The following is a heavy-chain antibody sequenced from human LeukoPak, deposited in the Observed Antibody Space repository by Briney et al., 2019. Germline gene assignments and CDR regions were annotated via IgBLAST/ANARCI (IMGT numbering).Heavy chain of an antibody. Sequence: GGSLRLSCAASGFIFSERYMTWVRQAPGKGLEWLSYISRTSSDINYADSVKGRFTISRDNAENSLYLQMDSLRVEDTAVYFCARRAGYCSDGICYSGNYFDYWGQGTLVTVSS. CDR3: ARRAGYCSDGICYSGNYFDY. CDR1: GFIFSERY. J-gene: IGHJ4*02. D-gene: IGHD2-15*01. CDR2: ISRTSSDI. V-gene: IGHV3-11*06.